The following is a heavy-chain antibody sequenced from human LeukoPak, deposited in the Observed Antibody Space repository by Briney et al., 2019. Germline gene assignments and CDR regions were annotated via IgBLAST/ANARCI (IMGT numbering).Heavy chain of an antibody. CDR3: AQDVSSLLGAFYI. CDR1: GFTFSNYA. J-gene: IGHJ3*02. D-gene: IGHD2-8*01. CDR2: ISDSVGST. V-gene: IGHV3-23*01. Sequence: QTGGSLRLSCAASGFTFSNYAMGWVRQAPGKGLEWVSVISDSVGSTHYADSVKGRFTISRDNSKNTLYLQMNSLRAEDTAVYYRAQDVSSLLGAFYIWGQGTMVTVSS.